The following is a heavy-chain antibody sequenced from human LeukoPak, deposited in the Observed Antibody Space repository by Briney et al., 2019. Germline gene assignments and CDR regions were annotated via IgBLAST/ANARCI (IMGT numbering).Heavy chain of an antibody. V-gene: IGHV4-59*01. J-gene: IGHJ4*02. CDR2: VHSSGST. CDR3: ARPAPGNYDILTGDPKVVFDY. Sequence: PSETLSLTCTVSDGSISSFFWSWIRQPPGKGLEWIGYVHSSGSTKYNPSLKSRLIISVDMSKNQFSLKLRSVSVADTAVYYCARPAPGNYDILTGDPKVVFDYWGQGALVTVSS. D-gene: IGHD3-9*01. CDR1: DGSISSFF.